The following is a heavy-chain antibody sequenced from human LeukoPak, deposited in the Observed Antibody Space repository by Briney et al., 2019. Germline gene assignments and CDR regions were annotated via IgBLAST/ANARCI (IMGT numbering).Heavy chain of an antibody. J-gene: IGHJ4*02. Sequence: PSETLSLTCTVSGGSISSSSYYWGWIRQPPGKGLVWIGSIYYSGSTYYNPSLKSRVTISVDTSKNQFSLKLSSVTAADTAVYYCARHVYYDGSGYYTSYYFDYWGQGTLVTVSS. CDR1: GGSISSSSYY. CDR2: IYYSGST. V-gene: IGHV4-39*01. D-gene: IGHD3-22*01. CDR3: ARHVYYDGSGYYTSYYFDY.